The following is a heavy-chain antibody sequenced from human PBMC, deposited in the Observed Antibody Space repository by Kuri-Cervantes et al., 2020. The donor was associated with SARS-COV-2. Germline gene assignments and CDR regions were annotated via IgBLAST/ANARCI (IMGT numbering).Heavy chain of an antibody. CDR2: INHRGST. V-gene: IGHV4-39*07. J-gene: IGHJ6*03. CDR1: GGSISSSSCY. D-gene: IGHD3-9*01. Sequence: GSLRLSCTVSGGSISSSSCYWNWIRQPPGKGLEWIGEINHRGSTNYNPSLKSRATISVDTSNKQFSLILTSVTAADTAVYYCARAYGLLRYIYYMDVWGEGTTVTVSS. CDR3: ARAYGLLRYIYYMDV.